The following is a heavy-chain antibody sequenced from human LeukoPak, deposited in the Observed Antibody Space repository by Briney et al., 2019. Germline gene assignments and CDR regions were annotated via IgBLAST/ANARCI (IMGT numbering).Heavy chain of an antibody. V-gene: IGHV1-18*04. Sequence: ASVKVSCKASGYTFTGYYMHWARQAPGQGLEWMGWISAYNGNTNYAQKLQGRVTMTTDTSTSTAYMELRSLRSDDTAVYYCARDPFLVPFDIWGQGTMVTVSS. J-gene: IGHJ3*02. D-gene: IGHD2-8*02. CDR1: GYTFTGYY. CDR3: ARDPFLVPFDI. CDR2: ISAYNGNT.